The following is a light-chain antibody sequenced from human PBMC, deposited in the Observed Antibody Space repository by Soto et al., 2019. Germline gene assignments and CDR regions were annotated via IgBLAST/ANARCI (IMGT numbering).Light chain of an antibody. V-gene: IGLV1-51*02. CDR3: SSYTSTRFPVV. CDR2: ENS. CDR1: SSNIGSND. Sequence: QAVLTQPPSVSAAPGQKVTISCSGNSSNIGSNDVSWYQQLPGKAPKLLIYENSQRPSGIPDRFSGSKSGTSATLGISGLQVEDEADYYCSSYTSTRFPVVFGGGTKLTVL. J-gene: IGLJ3*02.